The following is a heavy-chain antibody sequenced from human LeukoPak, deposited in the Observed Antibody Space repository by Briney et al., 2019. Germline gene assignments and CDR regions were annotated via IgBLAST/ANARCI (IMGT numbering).Heavy chain of an antibody. D-gene: IGHD3-9*01. J-gene: IGHJ4*02. V-gene: IGHV3-21*01. CDR2: IDYDSSHI. CDR1: GFTFSNSA. Sequence: GGSLRLSCAAFGFTFSNSAMNWVRQVPGKGLEWVSSIDYDSSHIYYAASVRGRFTISRDNARNSVYLQMNSLRVEDTAVYYCARDPLRYLRVGHYDYWGQGTLVAVSS. CDR3: ARDPLRYLRVGHYDY.